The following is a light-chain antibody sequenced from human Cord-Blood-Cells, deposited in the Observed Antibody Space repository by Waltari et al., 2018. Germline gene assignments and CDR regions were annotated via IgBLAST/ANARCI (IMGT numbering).Light chain of an antibody. CDR3: QQYNNWPRT. V-gene: IGKV3-15*01. J-gene: IGKJ1*01. Sequence: EIVMTRPPATLSVSPGETATLSCRASQSVSSNLAWYQQKPGQAPRLLIYGASTRATGIPARFSGSGSGTEVTLTISSLQSEDFAVYYCQQYNNWPRTFCQGTKVEIK. CDR2: GAS. CDR1: QSVSSN.